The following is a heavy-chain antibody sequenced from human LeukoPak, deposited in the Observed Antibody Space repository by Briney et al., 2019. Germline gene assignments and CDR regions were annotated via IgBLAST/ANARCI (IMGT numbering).Heavy chain of an antibody. CDR2: ISSSSSTI. Sequence: GGSLRLSCAASGFTFSSYSMTWVRQAPGKGLEWVSSISSSSSTIYYADSVKGRFTISRDNAKNSLYLQMNSLRDEDTAVYYCARGLYGSGYYFDYWGQGTLVTVSS. J-gene: IGHJ4*02. CDR1: GFTFSSYS. D-gene: IGHD3-10*01. V-gene: IGHV3-48*02. CDR3: ARGLYGSGYYFDY.